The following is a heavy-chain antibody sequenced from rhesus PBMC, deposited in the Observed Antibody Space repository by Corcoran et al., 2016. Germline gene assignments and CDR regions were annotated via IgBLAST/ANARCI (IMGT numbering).Heavy chain of an antibody. Sequence: EVQLVESGGGVVQPGGSLRLSCAASGFTFDDYAMHWFRQAPGKGLEWVSGISWSGGSTYYADSVKGQFTIPRDNSKNTLSLQMNSLRAEDTVVYYCAKDKEPGTVSFDYWGQGVLVTVSS. J-gene: IGHJ4*01. CDR2: ISWSGGST. CDR3: AKDKEPGTVSFDY. D-gene: IGHD5-24*01. V-gene: IGHV3-201*01. CDR1: GFTFDDYA.